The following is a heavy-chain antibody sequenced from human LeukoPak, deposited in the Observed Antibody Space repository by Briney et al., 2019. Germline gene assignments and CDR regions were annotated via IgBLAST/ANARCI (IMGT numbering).Heavy chain of an antibody. Sequence: GASVKVSCKASGYTFTSYGISWVRQAPGQGLEWMGGIIPIFGTANYAQKFQGRVTITADESTSTAYMELSSLRSEDTAVYYCARGGSVYYDSSGYYYYFDYWGQGTLVTVSS. V-gene: IGHV1-69*13. CDR2: IIPIFGTA. D-gene: IGHD3-22*01. J-gene: IGHJ4*02. CDR3: ARGGSVYYDSSGYYYYFDY. CDR1: GYTFTSYG.